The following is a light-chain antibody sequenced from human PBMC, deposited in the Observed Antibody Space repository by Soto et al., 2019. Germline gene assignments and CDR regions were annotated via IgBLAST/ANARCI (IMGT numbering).Light chain of an antibody. J-gene: IGKJ5*01. V-gene: IGKV3-20*01. CDR3: QQYGSSPVT. Sequence: IVFTQSPATLALSPGERATLSCTASQSVSSYYLAWYHQKPGQAPRLLIYGASSRATGIPDRFSGSGSGTDFTLTISRLEPEDFAAYYCQQYGSSPVTFGQGTRLEIK. CDR1: QSVSSYY. CDR2: GAS.